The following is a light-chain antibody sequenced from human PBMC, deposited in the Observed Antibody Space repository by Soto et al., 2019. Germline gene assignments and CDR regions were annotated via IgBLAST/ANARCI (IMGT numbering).Light chain of an antibody. J-gene: IGLJ1*01. CDR1: SSDVGAYNY. V-gene: IGLV2-14*01. CDR3: YSYTTSSTYV. CDR2: HVS. Sequence: QSALTQPASVSGSPGQSITISCTGTSSDVGAYNYVSWYQQHPAKIPKLMIYHVSNRPSGVSDRFSGSKSGNTASLTISGLQAEDEADYYCYSYTTSSTYVFGTGTKVPV.